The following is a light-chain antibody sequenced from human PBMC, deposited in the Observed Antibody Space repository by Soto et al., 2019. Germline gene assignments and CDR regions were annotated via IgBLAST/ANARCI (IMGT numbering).Light chain of an antibody. Sequence: EIVLTQSPATLSLSPGERATLSCRASQSVSSSLAWYQQRPGQAPRLLIYDASNRATCIPARFSGSGSGTDFTLTISSLGPEDCAVYYCQQRSNWPLTCGGGTKVEIK. V-gene: IGKV3-11*01. CDR3: QQRSNWPLT. CDR1: QSVSSS. CDR2: DAS. J-gene: IGKJ4*01.